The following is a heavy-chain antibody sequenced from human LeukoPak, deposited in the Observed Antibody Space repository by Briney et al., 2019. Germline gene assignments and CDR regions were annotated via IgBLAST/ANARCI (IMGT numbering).Heavy chain of an antibody. CDR3: ATGSVRYSASWYSQEGDY. J-gene: IGHJ4*02. Sequence: AGGSLRLSCAASGFTFSTYAMSWVRQAPGKGPEWVSAISVSAGSTYYADSVKGRFTISRDNSKNTLYLQMNSLRAEDTAVYYCATGSVRYSASWYSQEGDYWGQGTLVTVSS. CDR2: ISVSAGST. D-gene: IGHD6-13*01. CDR1: GFTFSTYA. V-gene: IGHV3-23*01.